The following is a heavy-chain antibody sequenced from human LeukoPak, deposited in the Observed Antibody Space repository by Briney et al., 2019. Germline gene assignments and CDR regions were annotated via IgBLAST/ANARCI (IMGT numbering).Heavy chain of an antibody. Sequence: PSETLSLTCTVSGGSPNDYYWTWIRQAPGKELEWIGYISNSGTTDYNPSLKSRVTMSVDTSKNEFSLKLTSVTAADTAMYYCARVVRGAVTSNWFDPWGQGTLVTVSS. CDR1: GGSPNDYY. J-gene: IGHJ5*02. CDR2: ISNSGTT. V-gene: IGHV4-59*01. D-gene: IGHD4-17*01. CDR3: ARVVRGAVTSNWFDP.